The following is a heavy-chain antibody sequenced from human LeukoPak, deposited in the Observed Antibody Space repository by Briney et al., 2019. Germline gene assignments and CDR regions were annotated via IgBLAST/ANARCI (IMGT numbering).Heavy chain of an antibody. D-gene: IGHD3-22*01. Sequence: GGSLRLSCAVSGFTFSSYEMNWARQAPGKGLEWVSYISRSGSTIYYADSVKGRFTISRDNAKNSLYLQMNSLRAEDTAVYYCAKDINYDSSGYYYEWWGQGTLVTVSS. CDR3: AKDINYDSSGYYYEW. CDR2: ISRSGSTI. J-gene: IGHJ4*02. V-gene: IGHV3-48*03. CDR1: GFTFSSYE.